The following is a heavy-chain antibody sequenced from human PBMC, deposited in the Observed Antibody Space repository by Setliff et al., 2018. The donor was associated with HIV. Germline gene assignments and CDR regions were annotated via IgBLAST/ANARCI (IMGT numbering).Heavy chain of an antibody. J-gene: IGHJ4*02. D-gene: IGHD3-10*01. Sequence: GASVKVSCKVSGYTFLSYGISWVRQAPGQGLEWMGWISTYNRDTNSAQKFEDRLSLSTNSSTSTAYMELSSLRSEDTAVYYCARMVRGVMSFDYWGQGTLVTVSS. CDR3: ARMVRGVMSFDY. CDR2: ISTYNRDT. V-gene: IGHV1-18*01. CDR1: GYTFLSYG.